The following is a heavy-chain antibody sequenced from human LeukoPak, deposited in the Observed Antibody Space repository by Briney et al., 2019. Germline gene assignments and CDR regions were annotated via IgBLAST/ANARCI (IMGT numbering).Heavy chain of an antibody. J-gene: IGHJ4*02. CDR2: ISSSSSTI. CDR1: GLTISSYS. D-gene: IGHD2-8*02. Sequence: GGSLRLSCAASGLTISSYSMNWVRQASGKGLQWVSYISSSSSTIYYADSVKGRFTISRDNSKNTMYLQMNSLRAEDTAVYYCVLKVLFDYWGQGTLVTVSS. V-gene: IGHV3-48*01. CDR3: VLKVLFDY.